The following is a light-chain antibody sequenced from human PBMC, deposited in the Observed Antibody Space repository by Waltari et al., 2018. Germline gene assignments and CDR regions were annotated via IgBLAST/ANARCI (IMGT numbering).Light chain of an antibody. Sequence: QSALTQPPSVSGSPGQSVPISCPGTNSDVGLSDRVSWYQQFPGTAPKLRIYEVINRPSGVPERFSGSKSGNTASLTISGLQPEDDADYYCCSYTPGNNVIFGGGTKVTVL. CDR1: NSDVGLSDR. J-gene: IGLJ2*01. CDR2: EVI. V-gene: IGLV2-18*02. CDR3: CSYTPGNNVI.